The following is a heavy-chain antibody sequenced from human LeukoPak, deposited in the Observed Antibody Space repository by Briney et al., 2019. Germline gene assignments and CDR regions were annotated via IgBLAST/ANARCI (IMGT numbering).Heavy chain of an antibody. V-gene: IGHV4-39*07. CDR3: ARLGGPVDTAMVYFDY. CDR2: IYYSGST. CDR1: GGSISSSSYY. D-gene: IGHD5-18*01. J-gene: IGHJ4*02. Sequence: PSETLSLTCTVSGGSISSSSYYWGWIRQPPGKGLEWIGSIYYSGSTYYNPSLKSRVTISVDTSKNQFSLKLSSVTAADTAVYYCARLGGPVDTAMVYFDYWGQGTLVTVSS.